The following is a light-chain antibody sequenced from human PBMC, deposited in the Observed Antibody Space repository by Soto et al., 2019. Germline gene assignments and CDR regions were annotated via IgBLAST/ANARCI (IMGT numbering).Light chain of an antibody. J-gene: IGLJ1*01. Sequence: VLTQPPSVSGAPGQRVTIACTGTTSNIGAHYDVHWYQHIPGTAPKLLIYGYIHRPSGVPDRFSGSKSDTSASLAITGLQAEDEADYYCQSYDSSLSSYVFGPGTKVTVL. CDR2: GYI. V-gene: IGLV1-40*01. CDR1: TSNIGAHYD. CDR3: QSYDSSLSSYV.